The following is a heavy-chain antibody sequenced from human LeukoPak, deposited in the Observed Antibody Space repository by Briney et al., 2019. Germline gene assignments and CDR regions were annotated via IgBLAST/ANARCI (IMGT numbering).Heavy chain of an antibody. CDR3: AGGDRNGWYFNY. J-gene: IGHJ4*02. CDR2: INWDGGST. V-gene: IGHV3-20*04. CDR1: GFTFEDHG. D-gene: IGHD6-25*01. Sequence: GGSLRLSCAASGFTFEDHGMSWVRQVPGKGLEWVSGINWDGGSTGYADSVKGRFTISRDNVKNSLHLQMNSLRADDTALYFCAGGDRNGWYFNYWGQGTLVAVSS.